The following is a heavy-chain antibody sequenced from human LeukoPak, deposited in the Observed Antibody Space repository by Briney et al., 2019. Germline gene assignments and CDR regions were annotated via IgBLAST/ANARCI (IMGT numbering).Heavy chain of an antibody. CDR1: GGSISSSSYY. V-gene: IGHV4-39*07. CDR2: IYYSGST. D-gene: IGHD6-6*01. Sequence: SETLSLTCTVSGGSISSSSYYWGWIRQPLGKGLEWIGSIYYSGSTYYNPSLKSRVTISVDTSKNQFSLKLSSVTAADTAVYYCARGGLQYSSSLKLDYWGQGTLVIVSS. J-gene: IGHJ4*02. CDR3: ARGGLQYSSSLKLDY.